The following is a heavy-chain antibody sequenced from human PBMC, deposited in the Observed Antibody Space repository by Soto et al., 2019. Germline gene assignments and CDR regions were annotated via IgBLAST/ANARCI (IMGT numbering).Heavy chain of an antibody. J-gene: IGHJ5*02. CDR1: GDSVSSGAYY. D-gene: IGHD5-18*01. Sequence: SETLSLTCSVSGDSVSSGAYYWSWIRQPPGKGLEWIGYVYYSGSTSYNPSLETGVTISVDTSKNQFSLKLTSVTPADTAVYYCARGRGYSYGLDPWGQGTLVTVSS. V-gene: IGHV4-61*08. CDR2: VYYSGST. CDR3: ARGRGYSYGLDP.